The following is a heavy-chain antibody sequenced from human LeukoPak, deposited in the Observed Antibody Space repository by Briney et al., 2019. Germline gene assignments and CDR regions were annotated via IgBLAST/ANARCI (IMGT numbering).Heavy chain of an antibody. J-gene: IGHJ4*02. CDR3: SRHRLRFDY. V-gene: IGHV1-46*01. CDR1: GYTFTSYY. Sequence: GASVKVSCKASGYTFTSYYMHWVRQAPGLGLEWMGIINPSGGSTSYAQKFQGRVTMTSDTSTGTVYMELSSLRSEDTAVYYCSRHRLRFDYWGQGTLVTVSS. D-gene: IGHD4/OR15-4a*01. CDR2: INPSGGST.